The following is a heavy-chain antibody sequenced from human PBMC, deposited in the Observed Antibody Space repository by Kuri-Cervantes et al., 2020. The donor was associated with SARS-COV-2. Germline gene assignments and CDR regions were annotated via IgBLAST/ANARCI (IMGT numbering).Heavy chain of an antibody. CDR3: ARDQGYSSGWFDY. V-gene: IGHV3-30-3*01. J-gene: IGHJ4*02. Sequence: LSLTCAASGFTFSSYAMHWVRQAPGKGLEWVAVISYDGSNKYYADSVKGRFTISRDNSKNTLYLQMNSLRAEDTAVYYCARDQGYSSGWFDYWGQGTLVTVSS. CDR2: ISYDGSNK. CDR1: GFTFSSYA. D-gene: IGHD6-19*01.